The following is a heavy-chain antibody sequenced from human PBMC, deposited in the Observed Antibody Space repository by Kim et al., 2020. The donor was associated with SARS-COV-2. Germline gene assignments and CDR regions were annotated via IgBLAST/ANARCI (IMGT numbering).Heavy chain of an antibody. CDR2: ISYDGSNK. CDR1: GFTFSSYG. V-gene: IGHV3-30*18. J-gene: IGHJ5*02. D-gene: IGHD4-17*01. CDR3: AKDTAYGDYPRGWFDP. Sequence: GGSLRLSCAASGFTFSSYGMHWVRQAPGKGLEWVAVISYDGSNKYYADSVKGRFTISRDNSKNTLYLQMNSLRAEDTAVYYCAKDTAYGDYPRGWFDPWGQGTLVTVSS.